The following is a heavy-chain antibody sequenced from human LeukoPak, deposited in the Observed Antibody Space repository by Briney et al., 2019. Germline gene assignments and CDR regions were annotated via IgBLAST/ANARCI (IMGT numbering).Heavy chain of an antibody. D-gene: IGHD3-10*01. J-gene: IGHJ4*02. Sequence: ASVKVSCKASGYTFTGHYMHWVRQAPGQGLEWMSRINLNNGATTYAQKFQGRVTMTRDTSISTAYMELTRLRSDDTAAYFCARDRVGDGFTEYYFDYWGQGTLVTVSP. CDR1: GYTFTGHY. V-gene: IGHV1-2*06. CDR2: INLNNGAT. CDR3: ARDRVGDGFTEYYFDY.